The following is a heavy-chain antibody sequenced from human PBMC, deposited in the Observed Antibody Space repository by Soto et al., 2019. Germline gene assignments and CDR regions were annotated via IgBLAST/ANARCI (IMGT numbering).Heavy chain of an antibody. CDR3: AKDRWGRSLFGTVTTNIEIRPPAAHAFDI. CDR2: ISGSGGST. D-gene: IGHD4-17*01. J-gene: IGHJ3*02. CDR1: GFTFSSYA. Sequence: PGGSLRLSCAASGFTFSSYAMSWVRQAPGKGLEWVSAISGSGGSTYYADSVKGRFTISRDNSKNTLYLQMNSLRAEDTAVYYCAKDRWGRSLFGTVTTNIEIRPPAAHAFDIWGQGTMVTVSS. V-gene: IGHV3-23*01.